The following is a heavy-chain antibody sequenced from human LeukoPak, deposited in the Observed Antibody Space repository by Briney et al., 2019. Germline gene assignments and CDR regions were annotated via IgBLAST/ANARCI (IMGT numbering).Heavy chain of an antibody. Sequence: KSSETLSLTCTVSGGSISSSDYYWGWIRQPPGKGLEWIGIIYNSGTTYYSPSLKSRVTVSVDTSKNLFSLNLNSVTAADAAVYFCARQGGGGRAFDIWGQGTMVIVSS. CDR3: ARQGGGGRAFDI. J-gene: IGHJ3*02. CDR2: IYNSGTT. V-gene: IGHV4-39*01. CDR1: GGSISSSDYY. D-gene: IGHD3-16*01.